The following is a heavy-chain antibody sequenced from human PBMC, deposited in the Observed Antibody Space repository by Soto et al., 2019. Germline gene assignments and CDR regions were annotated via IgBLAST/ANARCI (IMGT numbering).Heavy chain of an antibody. Sequence: TLSLTCAVSGWPFSVVYWSWIRQPPGKGLEWIGGVNHRGGANYNPSLESRVTMSVDTSKNQFSLKLNSVTAADSAVYYCARDAFCGSGTCRVGHWFDPWGQGTPVTVSS. CDR1: GWPFSVVY. D-gene: IGHD2-21*01. J-gene: IGHJ5*02. CDR2: VNHRGGA. CDR3: ARDAFCGSGTCRVGHWFDP. V-gene: IGHV4-34*01.